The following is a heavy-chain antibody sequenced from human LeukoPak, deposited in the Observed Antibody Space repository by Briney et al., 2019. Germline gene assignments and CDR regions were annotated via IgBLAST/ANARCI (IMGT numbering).Heavy chain of an antibody. CDR3: ARVGLWFGRYYFDY. CDR2: IYYSGST. J-gene: IGHJ4*02. CDR1: FGSISYYN. V-gene: IGHV4-59*01. Sequence: SETPSPTSTASFGSISYYNWCLSRAPPGKGLEVIGYIYYSGSTNYNPSLKSRVTISVDTSKNQFSLKLSSVTAADTAVYYCARVGLWFGRYYFDYWGQGTLVTVSS. D-gene: IGHD3-10*01.